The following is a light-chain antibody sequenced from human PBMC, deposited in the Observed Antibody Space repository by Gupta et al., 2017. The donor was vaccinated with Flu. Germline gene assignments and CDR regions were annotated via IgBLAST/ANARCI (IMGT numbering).Light chain of an antibody. CDR3: KQYRNWPQT. CDR2: DAS. J-gene: IGKJ2*01. V-gene: IGKV3-15*01. CDR1: QFISSN. Sequence: ERATLSCGARQFISSNLDWYQQRPGQAPRRLIFDASTRATGIPARFSGSGYGTEFTLTISNLQSEDFAVYYCKQYRNWPQTFGQGTKLEIK.